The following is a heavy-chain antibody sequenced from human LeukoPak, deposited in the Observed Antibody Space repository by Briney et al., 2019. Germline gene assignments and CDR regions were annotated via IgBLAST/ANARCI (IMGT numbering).Heavy chain of an antibody. D-gene: IGHD1-26*01. CDR1: GFTFNTCN. CDR2: ISYDGSDK. CDR3: ARDISGTYAFDY. V-gene: IGHV3-30*04. J-gene: IGHJ4*02. Sequence: GRSLRLSWAASGFTFNTCNMHWVRQAPGKGLEWVAIISYDGSDKRSAASVKGRFTISRVNSKNTMFLQMNSLRAEDTAVYYCARDISGTYAFDYWGQGTLVTVSS.